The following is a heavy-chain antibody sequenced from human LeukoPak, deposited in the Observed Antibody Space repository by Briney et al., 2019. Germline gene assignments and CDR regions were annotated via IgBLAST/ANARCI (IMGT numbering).Heavy chain of an antibody. CDR1: GFTFTDAW. D-gene: IGHD2-8*01. J-gene: IGHJ2*01. CDR2: IKSIPDGGTT. CDR3: TTVGVRYWYFDL. Sequence: TGGSLRLSCAASGFTFTDAWMSWVRQAPGKGLEWVGRIKSIPDGGTTDFSPPVKGRFTISRDDSKNTLYLQTNSLKTEDTAVYYCTTVGVRYWYFDLWGRGTLVTVSS. V-gene: IGHV3-15*01.